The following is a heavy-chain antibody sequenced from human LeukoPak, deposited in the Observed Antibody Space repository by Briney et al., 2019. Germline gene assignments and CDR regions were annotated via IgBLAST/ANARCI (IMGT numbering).Heavy chain of an antibody. D-gene: IGHD5-24*01. Sequence: SETLSLTCTVSGDSISSGDYYWSWIRQPAGKGLEWIGCIFPSGSTNYNSSLKSRVTISVDTSKNQFSLKVSSVTAADTATYYCARGRRDGYNFYWYFDLWGRGTLVTVSS. J-gene: IGHJ2*01. V-gene: IGHV4-61*02. CDR3: ARGRRDGYNFYWYFDL. CDR2: IFPSGST. CDR1: GDSISSGDYY.